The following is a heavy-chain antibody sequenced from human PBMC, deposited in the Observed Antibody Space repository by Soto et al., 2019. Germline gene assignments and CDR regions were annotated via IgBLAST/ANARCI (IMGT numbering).Heavy chain of an antibody. J-gene: IGHJ2*01. Sequence: LTLSSAASGFTFSGDAMSGGPEARWKRLEGASAISGSGGSTYYADSVKGRFTISRDNSKNTLYLQMNSLRAEDTAVYYCAKECAVLPLLGALPDYFTAAWGSGT. V-gene: IGHV3-23*01. CDR2: ISGSGGST. CDR1: GFTFSGDA. D-gene: IGHD3-10*01. CDR3: AKECAVLPLLGALPDYFTAA.